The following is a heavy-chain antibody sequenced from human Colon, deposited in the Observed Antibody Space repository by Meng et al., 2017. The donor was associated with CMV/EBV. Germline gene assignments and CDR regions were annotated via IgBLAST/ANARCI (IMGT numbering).Heavy chain of an antibody. CDR1: GFPIRSYG. CDR2: IRHDGNTQ. J-gene: IGHJ4*02. CDR3: ARGWPPDY. V-gene: IGHV3-30*02. Sequence: GGSLRLSCVASGFPIRSYGMHWVRQAPGRGLEWMAYIRHDGNTQYYADSLKGRFTVSRDNSKNTVYLQMDSLTAEDTAVYYCARGWPPDYWGQGTLVTVSS. D-gene: IGHD6-13*01.